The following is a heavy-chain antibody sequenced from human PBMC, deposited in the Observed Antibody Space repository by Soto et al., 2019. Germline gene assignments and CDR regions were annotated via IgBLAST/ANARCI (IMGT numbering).Heavy chain of an antibody. D-gene: IGHD6-13*01. V-gene: IGHV3-33*01. CDR1: GFTFSSYG. CDR2: IWYDGSNK. J-gene: IGHJ5*02. Sequence: QVQLVESGGGVVQPGRSLRLSCAASGFTFSSYGMNWVRQAPGKGLEWVAVIWYDGSNKYYADSVKGRFTISRDNSKNKLYLQMNSLRAEDTAVYYCARDGIAAAGTGWFDPWGQGTLVTVSS. CDR3: ARDGIAAAGTGWFDP.